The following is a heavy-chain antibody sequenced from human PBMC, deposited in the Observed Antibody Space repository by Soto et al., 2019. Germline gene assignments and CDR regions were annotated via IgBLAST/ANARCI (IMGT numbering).Heavy chain of an antibody. V-gene: IGHV1-69*12. Sequence: QVQLVQSGAEVKKPGSSVKVSCKASGGTFSSYAISWVRHAPGPGLEWMGGIIPIFGTANYAQKFQGRVTITAEESTSTAYMELSSLRSEDTAVYYCASRETYYYASSGYFVPWDYWGLATLLTVSS. CDR1: GGTFSSYA. CDR3: ASRETYYYASSGYFVPWDY. D-gene: IGHD3-22*01. CDR2: IIPIFGTA. J-gene: IGHJ4*02.